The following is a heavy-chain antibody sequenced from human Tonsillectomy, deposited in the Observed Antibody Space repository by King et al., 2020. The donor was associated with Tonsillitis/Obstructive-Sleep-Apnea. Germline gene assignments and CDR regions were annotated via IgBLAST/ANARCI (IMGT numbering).Heavy chain of an antibody. Sequence: VQLQESGPGLVKPSQTLSLTCTVSGGSISSGGYYWSWIRQHPGKGLEWIGYIYYSGSTYYNPSLKSRVTISVDTSKNQFSLNLSSVTAADTAVYYWSRENSNPSWFDPWGQGTLVTVSS. CDR3: SRENSNPSWFDP. CDR1: GGSISSGGYY. D-gene: IGHD4-11*01. J-gene: IGHJ5*02. CDR2: IYYSGST. V-gene: IGHV4-31*03.